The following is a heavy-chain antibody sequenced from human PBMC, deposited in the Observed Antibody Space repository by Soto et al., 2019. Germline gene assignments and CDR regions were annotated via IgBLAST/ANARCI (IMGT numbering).Heavy chain of an antibody. Sequence: EVQLVESGGGLVQTGTALRLSCAASGITFRKYWMHWVRQAPGKGPVWVSYISSDGTTTDYAGSVKGRFTISRDNAKNTLYLQMDSLRVEDTAVYYCAIQDCTNDVCLEAAVTVGGALEYWGQGAQVTVSS. V-gene: IGHV3-74*01. CDR2: ISSDGTTT. J-gene: IGHJ4*02. D-gene: IGHD2-8*01. CDR3: AIQDCTNDVCLEAAVTVGGALEY. CDR1: GITFRKYW.